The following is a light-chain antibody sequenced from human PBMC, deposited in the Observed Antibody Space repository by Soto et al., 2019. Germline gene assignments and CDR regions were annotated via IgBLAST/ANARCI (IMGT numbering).Light chain of an antibody. Sequence: QSALTQPRSVSGSPGQAVTISCTGTSSDIGAYNYVFWYQQYPGKSPKLTIYDVFKRPSGVPARFSASKSGNTASLTITGLQTEDEADYHCSSLAGSYNLVFGGGTKLTVL. J-gene: IGLJ3*02. CDR3: SSLAGSYNLV. V-gene: IGLV2-11*01. CDR1: SSDIGAYNY. CDR2: DVF.